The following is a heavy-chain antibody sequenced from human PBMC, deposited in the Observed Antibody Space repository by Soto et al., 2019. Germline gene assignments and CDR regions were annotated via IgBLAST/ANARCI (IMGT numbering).Heavy chain of an antibody. Sequence: EVQFVESGGGLAQPGGSLRLSCATSGFTFSSYDMHWVRQFTGKRLEWVSAVASTGETYYSDSVRGRFVISRENAKNSFYLQMDSLTAGDTAVYYGAGIVGADIPWGQGTLVTVSS. D-gene: IGHD1-26*01. CDR2: VASTGET. CDR1: GFTFSSYD. V-gene: IGHV3-13*01. J-gene: IGHJ5*02. CDR3: AGIVGADIP.